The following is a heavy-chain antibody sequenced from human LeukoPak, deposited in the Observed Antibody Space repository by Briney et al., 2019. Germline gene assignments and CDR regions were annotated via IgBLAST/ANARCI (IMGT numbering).Heavy chain of an antibody. V-gene: IGHV4-34*01. CDR2: INHSGST. CDR1: GGSFSGYY. Sequence: PSETLSLTCAVYGGSFSGYYWSWIRQPPGKGLEWIGEINHSGSTNYNPSLKSRVTISVDTSKNQFSLKLSSVTAADTAVYYCARQKRITMVRGVPIRGPFNWFDPWGQGTLVTVSS. D-gene: IGHD3-10*01. J-gene: IGHJ5*02. CDR3: ARQKRITMVRGVPIRGPFNWFDP.